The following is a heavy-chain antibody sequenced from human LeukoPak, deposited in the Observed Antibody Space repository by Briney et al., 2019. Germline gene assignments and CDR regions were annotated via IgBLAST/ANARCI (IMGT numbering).Heavy chain of an antibody. CDR1: GFTVSINY. Sequence: GGSLRLSCVGSGFTVSINYMSWVRQAPGEGLEWVSFVDPDGVTSYADSVKGRFTISRDNSKNILYLQLTTLRAEDTAIYYCTKGTFDHWGQGTLVTVSS. V-gene: IGHV3-53*01. CDR3: TKGTFDH. CDR2: VDPDGVT. J-gene: IGHJ3*01.